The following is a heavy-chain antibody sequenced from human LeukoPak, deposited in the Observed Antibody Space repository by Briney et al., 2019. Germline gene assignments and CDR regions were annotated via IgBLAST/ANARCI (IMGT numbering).Heavy chain of an antibody. CDR3: ARDPYSGAYGNTYYYYMDV. V-gene: IGHV3-30*02. D-gene: IGHD1-26*01. CDR1: GFTFSSYG. Sequence: PGGSLRLSCAASGFTFSSYGMHWVRQAPGEGLEWVAFIRYDGSNKYYADSVKGRFTISRDNARNSLYLQMNSLTAEDTAVYYCARDPYSGAYGNTYYYYMDVWGKGTTVTISS. J-gene: IGHJ6*03. CDR2: IRYDGSNK.